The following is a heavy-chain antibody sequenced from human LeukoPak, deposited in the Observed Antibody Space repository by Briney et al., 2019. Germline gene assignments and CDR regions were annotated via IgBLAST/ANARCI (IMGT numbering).Heavy chain of an antibody. CDR2: IYYTGST. J-gene: IGHJ6*03. D-gene: IGHD2-2*01. CDR3: ARSRYGSTNTNYYMDV. CDR1: GASISSYY. Sequence: SETLSLTCTVSGASISSYYWSWTRQPPGKGLEWIGYIYYTGSTNCNPSLKSRVTISVDTSKNQFSLKLSSVTAADTAVYYCARSRYGSTNTNYYMDVWGKGTTVTVSS. V-gene: IGHV4-59*01.